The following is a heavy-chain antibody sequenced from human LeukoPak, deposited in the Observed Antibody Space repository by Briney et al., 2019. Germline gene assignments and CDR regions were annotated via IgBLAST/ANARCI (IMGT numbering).Heavy chain of an antibody. CDR1: GGSISSSGYY. Sequence: PSETLSLTCTVSGGSISSSGYYWGWIRQPPGKGLEWIVSIYYSGSTYYNPSLKSRVTISVDTSRNQFSLKLSSVTAADTAVYYCASFPVGCSSTSCYRDYWGQGTLVTVSS. D-gene: IGHD2-2*02. V-gene: IGHV4-39*01. CDR2: IYYSGST. J-gene: IGHJ4*02. CDR3: ASFPVGCSSTSCYRDY.